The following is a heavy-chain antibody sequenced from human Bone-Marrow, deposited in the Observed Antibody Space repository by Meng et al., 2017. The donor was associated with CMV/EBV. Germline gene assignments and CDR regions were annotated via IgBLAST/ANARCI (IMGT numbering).Heavy chain of an antibody. V-gene: IGHV4-61*01. J-gene: IGHJ3*02. CDR2: IYYGGST. CDR3: ARDGADSIYGGNEEPDAFDI. D-gene: IGHD4-23*01. CDR1: GGSVNSARYY. Sequence: SETLSLTCTVSGGSVNSARYYWSWIRQPPGKALEWIGYIYYGGSTNYNPSLKSRVTISVDTSKNQFSLKLSSVTAADTAVYYCARDGADSIYGGNEEPDAFDIWGQGTMVTVSS.